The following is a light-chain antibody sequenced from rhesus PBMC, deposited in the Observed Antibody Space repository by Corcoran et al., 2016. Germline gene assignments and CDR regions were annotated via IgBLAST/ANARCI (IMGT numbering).Light chain of an antibody. V-gene: IGKV3-10*01. J-gene: IGKJ2*01. CDR2: GAA. CDR3: YQNSSGYS. CDR1: QSVRSY. Sequence: QVILTQSPATLSMSPGERATFYCRAIQSVRSYLSWYQQKPGQAPRLLNYGAASRATGIPDRFSGSGSGTDVTLTIISLGPEDVGVYHCYQNSSGYSFGQGTKVEIK.